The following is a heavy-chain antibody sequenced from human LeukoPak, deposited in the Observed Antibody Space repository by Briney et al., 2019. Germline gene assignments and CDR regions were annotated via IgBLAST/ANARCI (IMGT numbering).Heavy chain of an antibody. CDR2: VSYDGGAK. CDR1: GFTFNTYA. CDR3: ARSLGSGWIHLVEY. J-gene: IGHJ4*02. D-gene: IGHD6-19*01. V-gene: IGHV3-30*03. Sequence: GGSLRLSCAASGFTFNTYALHWVPQAPGKGLEWGAVVSYDGGAKYYADSVKGRFTISRDNSKNTVDLQMYSLRAEDSAVYYCARSLGSGWIHLVEYWGQGTLVIVS.